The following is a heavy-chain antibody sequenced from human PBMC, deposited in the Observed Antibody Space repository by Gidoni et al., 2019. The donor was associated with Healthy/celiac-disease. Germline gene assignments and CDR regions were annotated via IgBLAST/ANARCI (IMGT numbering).Heavy chain of an antibody. CDR2: IRSKANSYAT. CDR1: GFTFSGSA. J-gene: IGHJ4*02. V-gene: IGHV3-73*02. CDR3: TRPYGGNSVGGDY. D-gene: IGHD2-21*02. Sequence: EVQPVESGGGLVQPGGSLKLSCAASGFTFSGSAMHWVRQASGKGLEWVGRIRSKANSYATAYAASVKGRFTISRDDSKNTAYLQMNSLKTEDTAVYYCTRPYGGNSVGGDYWGQGTLVTVSS.